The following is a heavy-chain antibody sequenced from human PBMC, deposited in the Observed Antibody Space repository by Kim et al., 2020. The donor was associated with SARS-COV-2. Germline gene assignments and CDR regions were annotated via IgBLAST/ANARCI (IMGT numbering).Heavy chain of an antibody. J-gene: IGHJ6*02. V-gene: IGHV1-24*01. CDR2: FDPEDGET. CDR3: ATVVDNWNAYYYYGMDV. CDR1: GYTLTELS. Sequence: ASVKVSCKVSGYTLTELSMHWVRQAPGKGLEWMGGFDPEDGETIYAQKFQGRVTMTEDTSTDTAYMELSSLRSEDTAVYYCATVVDNWNAYYYYGMDVWGQGTTVTVSS. D-gene: IGHD1-1*01.